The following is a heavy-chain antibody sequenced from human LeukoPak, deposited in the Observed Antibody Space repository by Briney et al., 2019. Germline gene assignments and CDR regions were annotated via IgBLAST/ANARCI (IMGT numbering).Heavy chain of an antibody. CDR1: GFTFSSYG. D-gene: IGHD4-23*01. Sequence: GGSLRLSCAASGFTFSSYGMHWVRQAPGKGLEWVAFIRYDGRNKYYADSVKGRFTISRDNSKNTLYLQMNSLRAEDTAVYYCAKDQGYGGNSGDYWGQGTLVTVSS. V-gene: IGHV3-30*02. CDR2: IRYDGRNK. CDR3: AKDQGYGGNSGDY. J-gene: IGHJ4*02.